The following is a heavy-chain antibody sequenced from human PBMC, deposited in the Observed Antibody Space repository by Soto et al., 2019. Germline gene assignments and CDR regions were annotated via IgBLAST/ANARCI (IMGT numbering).Heavy chain of an antibody. CDR1: GYTFTSYY. D-gene: IGHD3-3*01. CDR3: ARDRQNYDFWSGYYRGYYYYGMDV. V-gene: IGHV1-46*01. CDR2: INTSGGST. Sequence: GASVKVSCKASGYTFTSYYMHWVRQPPGQGLEWMGIINTSGGSTSYAQKFQGRVTMTRDTSTSTVYMELSSLGSEDTAVYYCARDRQNYDFWSGYYRGYYYYGMDVWGQGTTVT. J-gene: IGHJ6*02.